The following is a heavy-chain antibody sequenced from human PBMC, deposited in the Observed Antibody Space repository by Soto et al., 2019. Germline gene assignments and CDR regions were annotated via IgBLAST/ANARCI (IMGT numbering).Heavy chain of an antibody. CDR3: TKDSGWTSAD. V-gene: IGHV3-23*01. D-gene: IGHD3-10*01. CDR2: ISGGAT. J-gene: IGHJ4*02. CDR1: GFTFRDYG. Sequence: EVQLLESGGGLVQPGGSRRLSCAASGFTFRDYGMSWVRQAPGKGLEWVSGISGGATYYADSVKGRFVISRDDSKNTLYREMDSLRVGVTAGYYCTKDSGWTSADWGQGTLVTVSS.